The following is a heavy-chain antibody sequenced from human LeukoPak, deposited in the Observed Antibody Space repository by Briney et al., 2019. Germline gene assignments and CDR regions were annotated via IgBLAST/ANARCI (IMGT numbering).Heavy chain of an antibody. V-gene: IGHV3-23*01. CDR3: AKSRIVVALYFDY. CDR2: ISGSGGST. CDR1: GFTFSNYA. D-gene: IGHD2-2*01. J-gene: IGHJ4*02. Sequence: TGGSLRLSCAASGFTFSNYAMSWVRQAPGKGLEWVSAISGSGGSTYYADSVKGRFTISRDNSKNTLYLQMNSLRAEDTAVYYCAKSRIVVALYFDYWGQGTLVTVSS.